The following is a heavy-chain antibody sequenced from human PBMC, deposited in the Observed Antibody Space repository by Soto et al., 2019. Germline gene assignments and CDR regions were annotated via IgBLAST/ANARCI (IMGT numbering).Heavy chain of an antibody. CDR2: VNPNTGLT. D-gene: IGHD3-9*01. V-gene: IGHV1-2*02. CDR1: GYTFTALY. J-gene: IGHJ5*02. Sequence: QVQLVQSGSEVRKPGASVKVSCQASGYTFTALYMNWVRQAPGQGLEWMGWVNPNTGLTKYAQKFQGRVSMTRDTSINTAYMELSGLTSDDTAVYYCTTLRLDPWGQGTLVTVSS. CDR3: TTLRLDP.